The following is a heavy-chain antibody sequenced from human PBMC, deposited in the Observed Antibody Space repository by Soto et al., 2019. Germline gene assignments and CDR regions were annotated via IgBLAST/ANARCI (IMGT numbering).Heavy chain of an antibody. V-gene: IGHV4-59*01. CDR3: ARAPSSWNTYYYYYGMDV. Sequence: ASETLSLTCTVSGGSISSYYWSWIRQPPGKGLEWIGYIYYSGSTNYNPSLKSRVTISVDTSKNQFSLKLSSVTAADTAVYYCARAPSSWNTYYYYYGMDVWGQGTTVTVPS. CDR1: GGSISSYY. CDR2: IYYSGST. J-gene: IGHJ6*02. D-gene: IGHD6-13*01.